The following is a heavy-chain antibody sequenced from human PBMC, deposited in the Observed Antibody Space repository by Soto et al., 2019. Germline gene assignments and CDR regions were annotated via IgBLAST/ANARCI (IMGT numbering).Heavy chain of an antibody. CDR2: SYSSGST. Sequence: QVHLQDSGPGLVKPSATLSLTCTVSGGAISTYYWTWIRQPAGKGLAWRGRSYSSGSTKYNPAPQTRVTMSLYTSNNQGPLRLTSVTAADTAVYYCARGQRFSNWFDPWGQGALGTVSS. D-gene: IGHD3-3*01. CDR1: GGAISTYY. V-gene: IGHV4-4*07. J-gene: IGHJ5*02. CDR3: ARGQRFSNWFDP.